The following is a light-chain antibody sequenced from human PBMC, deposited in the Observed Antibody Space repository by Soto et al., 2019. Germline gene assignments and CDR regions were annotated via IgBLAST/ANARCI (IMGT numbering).Light chain of an antibody. CDR3: SSYTSSSTLL. CDR1: SSDIGAYNY. CDR2: EVS. V-gene: IGLV2-14*01. J-gene: IGLJ2*01. Sequence: QSALTQPASVSGSPGQSITISCTGTSSDIGAYNYVSWYQQHPGKGPKLMIYEVSNRPSGVSNPSSGSKSGNTAALTIAGLQAEDEADYCCSSYTSSSTLLFGGGTKRTVL.